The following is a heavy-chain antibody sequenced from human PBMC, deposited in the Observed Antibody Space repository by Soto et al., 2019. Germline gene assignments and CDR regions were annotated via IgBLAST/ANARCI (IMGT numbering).Heavy chain of an antibody. CDR1: GFTFTSSA. D-gene: IGHD2-15*01. CDR2: IVVGSGNT. V-gene: IGHV1-58*01. J-gene: IGHJ4*02. Sequence: QMQLVQSGPEVKKPGTSVKVSCKASGFTFTSSAVQWVRQARGQRLEWIGWIVVGSGNTNYAQKFQERVTITRDMSTSTAYMELSSLRSEDSAVYYCAALSHCSGGSCYYYFDYWGQGTLVTLSS. CDR3: AALSHCSGGSCYYYFDY.